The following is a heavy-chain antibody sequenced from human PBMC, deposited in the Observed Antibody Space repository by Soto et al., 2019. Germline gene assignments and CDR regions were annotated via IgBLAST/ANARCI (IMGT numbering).Heavy chain of an antibody. J-gene: IGHJ4*02. CDR3: AREIAGGVFNY. Sequence: GGSLRLSCAASGFTFSGRGMIWVRQAPGKGLEWLSYISPVSTSKYYADSAKGRFSISRDNAKNSLYLQMNSLRAEDTALYHCAREIAGGVFNYWGQGTLVTVSS. V-gene: IGHV3-48*04. CDR2: ISPVSTSK. D-gene: IGHD2-8*02. CDR1: GFTFSGRG.